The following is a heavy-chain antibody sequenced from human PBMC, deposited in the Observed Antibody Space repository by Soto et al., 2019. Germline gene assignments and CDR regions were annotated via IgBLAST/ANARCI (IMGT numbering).Heavy chain of an antibody. Sequence: GASVKVSCKASGYTFTSYGISWVRQAPGQGLEWMGWISAYNGNTNYAQRLQGRVTMTTDTSTSTDYMELRSLRSDDTAVYYCARVTRTVGATPDPWGQGTLVTVSS. J-gene: IGHJ5*02. V-gene: IGHV1-18*01. CDR3: ARVTRTVGATPDP. CDR2: ISAYNGNT. CDR1: GYTFTSYG. D-gene: IGHD1-26*01.